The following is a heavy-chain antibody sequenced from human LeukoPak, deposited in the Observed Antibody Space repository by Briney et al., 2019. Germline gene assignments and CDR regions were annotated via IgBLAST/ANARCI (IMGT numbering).Heavy chain of an antibody. Sequence: ASVKVSCKASGYTFTSYGITWVRQAPGQGLEWRGCISAYNGNTNYAQRLQGRVTMTTDRSTSTAYMELRSLRSDDTAVYYCARGPIIDIAIVPAADEYYYMDVWGKGTTVTVSS. V-gene: IGHV1-18*01. D-gene: IGHD2-2*01. CDR2: ISAYNGNT. J-gene: IGHJ6*03. CDR3: ARGPIIDIAIVPAADEYYYMDV. CDR1: GYTFTSYG.